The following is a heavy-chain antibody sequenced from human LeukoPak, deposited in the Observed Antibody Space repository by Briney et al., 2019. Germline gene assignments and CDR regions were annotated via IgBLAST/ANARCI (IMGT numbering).Heavy chain of an antibody. CDR3: AKDEVATSNYYFDY. J-gene: IGHJ4*02. V-gene: IGHV3-23*01. Sequence: PGGSLRLSCAASGFISRSYDMSWVRQAPGKGLEWVSLIRGSGDSTYYADSVKGRCTISRDNSKNTVYLQMNSLRAEDTAVYYCAKDEVATSNYYFDYWGQGTLVTVSS. D-gene: IGHD5-12*01. CDR1: GFISRSYD. CDR2: IRGSGDST.